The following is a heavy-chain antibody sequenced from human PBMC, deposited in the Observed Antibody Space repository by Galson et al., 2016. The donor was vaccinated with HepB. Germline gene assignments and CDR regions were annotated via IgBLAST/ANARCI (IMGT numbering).Heavy chain of an antibody. CDR2: ITWDGVIT. Sequence: SLRLSCAASGFTFDDYTMHWVRQAPGKGLEWVSLITWDGVITYYADSVKGRFTISRDNSKNSLYLQMNSLRTEDTALYYCAKARVVDYRHYYGVDVWGQGTTVTVSS. V-gene: IGHV3-43*01. CDR3: AKARVVDYRHYYGVDV. CDR1: GFTFDDYT. D-gene: IGHD3-3*01. J-gene: IGHJ6*02.